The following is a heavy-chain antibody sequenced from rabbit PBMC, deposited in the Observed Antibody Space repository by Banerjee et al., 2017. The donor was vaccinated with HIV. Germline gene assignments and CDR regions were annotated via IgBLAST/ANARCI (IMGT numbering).Heavy chain of an antibody. V-gene: IGHV1S45*01. CDR3: ARFYWGYDDYGDFNL. Sequence: QEQLEESGGDLVKPGASLTLTCTASGFSFSSTYWICWVRQAPGKGLEWIGYIDPVFGSTYYASWVNGRFTISSHNAQNTLYLQLNSLTAADTATYFCARFYWGYDDYGDFNLWGPGTLVTVS. J-gene: IGHJ4*01. D-gene: IGHD2-1*01. CDR2: IDPVFGST. CDR1: GFSFSSTYW.